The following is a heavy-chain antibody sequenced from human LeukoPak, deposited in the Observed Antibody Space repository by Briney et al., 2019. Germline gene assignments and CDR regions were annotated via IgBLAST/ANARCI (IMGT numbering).Heavy chain of an antibody. CDR1: GGSISSGGYS. CDR2: IYHNGNT. J-gene: IGHJ4*02. CDR3: ASGGYSYGFDY. V-gene: IGHV4-30-2*01. D-gene: IGHD5-18*01. Sequence: SETLSLTCTVSGGSISSGGYSWSWIRQPPGKGLEWIGYIYHNGNTYYSPSLKSRVTISVGRSKNQLSLKLSSVTAADTAMYYCASGGYSYGFDYWGQGTLVTVSS.